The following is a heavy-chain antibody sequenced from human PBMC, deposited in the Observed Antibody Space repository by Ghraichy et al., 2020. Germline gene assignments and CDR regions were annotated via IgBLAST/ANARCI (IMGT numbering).Heavy chain of an antibody. V-gene: IGHV1-2*02. CDR3: ARGGQWLVNHYGMDV. J-gene: IGHJ6*02. CDR1: GYTFTGYY. CDR2: INHKTGGT. D-gene: IGHD6-19*01. Sequence: VQVSCKASGYTFTGYYMHWVRQATGQGLEWKGWINHKTGGTKYAEKFQGRVTMTRDTSINTLYMELRRLTSDDTAVYYCARGGQWLVNHYGMDVWGQGTTVSVSS.